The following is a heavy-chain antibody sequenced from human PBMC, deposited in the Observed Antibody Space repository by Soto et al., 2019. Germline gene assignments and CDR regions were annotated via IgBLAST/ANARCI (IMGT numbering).Heavy chain of an antibody. CDR1: GFTFSSYS. V-gene: IGHV3-21*01. D-gene: IGHD1-26*01. CDR3: ARPSIVGATHEFDF. CDR2: ISRSSSYI. J-gene: IGHJ4*02. Sequence: EVQLVESGGGLVKPGGSLRLSCAASGFTFSSYSMTWVRQAPGKGLEWVSSISRSSSYIYYADSVLGRFTISRDNATNSLYLQMNSLRAAVTAVYFYARPSIVGATHEFDFCGQGTLVTVSS.